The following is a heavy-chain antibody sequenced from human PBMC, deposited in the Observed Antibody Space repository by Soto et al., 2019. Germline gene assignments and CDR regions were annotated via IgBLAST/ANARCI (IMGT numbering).Heavy chain of an antibody. CDR1: GFTFSSYA. CDR2: ISGSGGST. D-gene: IGHD5-18*01. Sequence: EVQLLESGGGLVQPGGSLRLSCAASGFTFSSYAMSWVRQAPGKGLEWVSAISGSGGSTYYADSVKGRFTISRDNSKNTLYLQMNSLRAEDTSVYYCAKGHGQLWHYDYWGQGTLVTVSS. J-gene: IGHJ4*02. V-gene: IGHV3-23*01. CDR3: AKGHGQLWHYDY.